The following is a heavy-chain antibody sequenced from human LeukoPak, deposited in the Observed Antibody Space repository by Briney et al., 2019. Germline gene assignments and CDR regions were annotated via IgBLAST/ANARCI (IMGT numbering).Heavy chain of an antibody. J-gene: IGHJ4*02. CDR3: TTSAPVVVAAPQ. Sequence: GGSLRLSCAASGFTFSDSAMHWVRQASGKGLEWVGRIRSKANSYATAYAASVKGRFTISRDDSKNTAYLQMNSLKAEDTAVYYCTTSAPVVVAAPQWGQGTLVTVSS. CDR2: IRSKANSYAT. CDR1: GFTFSDSA. D-gene: IGHD2-15*01. V-gene: IGHV3-73*01.